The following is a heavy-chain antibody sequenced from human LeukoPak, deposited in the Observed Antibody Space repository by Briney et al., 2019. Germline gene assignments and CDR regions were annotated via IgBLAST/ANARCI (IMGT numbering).Heavy chain of an antibody. CDR3: ARDRGPYGSGSYCWFDP. CDR1: GGTFTSYA. V-gene: IGHV1-69*05. Sequence: SVKVSCKASGGTFTSYAISWVRQAPGQGLEWMGGIIPIFGTANYAQKFQGRVTITTDESTSTAYMELSSLRSEDTAVYYCARDRGPYGSGSYCWFDPWGQGTLVTVSS. D-gene: IGHD3-10*01. CDR2: IIPIFGTA. J-gene: IGHJ5*02.